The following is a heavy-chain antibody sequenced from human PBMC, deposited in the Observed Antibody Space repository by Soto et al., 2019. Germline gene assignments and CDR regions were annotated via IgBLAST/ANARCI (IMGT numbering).Heavy chain of an antibody. CDR3: ARATFGDCGAPDY. J-gene: IGHJ4*02. CDR1: GFTFSIYG. D-gene: IGHD2-21*02. V-gene: IGHV3-21*06. CDR2: ISSTSAYI. Sequence: EVYLVESGGGLVKPGGSLRLSCAASGFTFSIYGMNWVRQAPGKGLEWVSYISSTSAYIYYADSLKGRFTISRDNAKNSLYLQMNSLRAEDTAVYYCARATFGDCGAPDYWGQGTLVTVSS.